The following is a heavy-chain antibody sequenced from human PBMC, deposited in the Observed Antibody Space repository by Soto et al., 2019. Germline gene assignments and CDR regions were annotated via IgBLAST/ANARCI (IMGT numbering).Heavy chain of an antibody. Sequence: ALVKVSCKAAGYTFTSYDISWVRQATGQGLEWMGWMKPNSGNTGYAQKFQGWVTMPRATSISTAYMELSRLRSDDTAVYYCAVLAYCGGDCDRQFDYWGQGTLVTVSS. CDR2: MKPNSGNT. CDR3: AVLAYCGGDCDRQFDY. D-gene: IGHD2-21*02. V-gene: IGHV1-8*01. J-gene: IGHJ4*02. CDR1: GYTFTSYD.